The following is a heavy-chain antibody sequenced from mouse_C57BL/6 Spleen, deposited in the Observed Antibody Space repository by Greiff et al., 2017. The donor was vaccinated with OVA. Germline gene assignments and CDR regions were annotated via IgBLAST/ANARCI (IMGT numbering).Heavy chain of an antibody. J-gene: IGHJ2*01. Sequence: QVQLQQPGAELVMPGASVKLSCKASGYTFTSYWMHWVKQRPGQGLEWIGEIDPSDSYPNYNQKFKGKSTLTVDKSSSTAYMQLSSLTSEDSAVYYCARDYYGSSLDYWGQGTTLTVSS. V-gene: IGHV1-69*01. D-gene: IGHD1-1*01. CDR1: GYTFTSYW. CDR2: IDPSDSYP. CDR3: ARDYYGSSLDY.